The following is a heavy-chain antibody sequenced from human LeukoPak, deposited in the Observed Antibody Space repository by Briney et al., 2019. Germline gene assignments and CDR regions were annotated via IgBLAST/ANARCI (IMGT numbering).Heavy chain of an antibody. CDR1: GFTFSSYA. CDR3: AKRGYTIFGVVSIDAFDI. D-gene: IGHD3-3*01. V-gene: IGHV3-23*01. CDR2: ISGSGGST. J-gene: IGHJ3*02. Sequence: GESLRLSCAASGFTFSSYAMSWVRQAPGKGLEWVSAISGSGGSTYYADSVKGRFTISRDNSKNTLYLQMNSLRAEDTAVYYCAKRGYTIFGVVSIDAFDIWGQGTMVTVSS.